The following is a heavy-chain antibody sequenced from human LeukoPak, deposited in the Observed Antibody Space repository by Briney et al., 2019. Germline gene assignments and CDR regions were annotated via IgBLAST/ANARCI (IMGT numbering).Heavy chain of an antibody. CDR2: IWYDGSNK. J-gene: IGHJ4*02. Sequence: PGGSLRLSCAASGFTFSSYGMHWVRQAPGKGLEWVAVIWYDGSNKYYADSVKGRFTISRDNAKNSLYLQMNSLRVEDTAVYYCARDGRPLDYWGQGTLVTVSS. V-gene: IGHV3-33*01. CDR1: GFTFSSYG. CDR3: ARDGRPLDY.